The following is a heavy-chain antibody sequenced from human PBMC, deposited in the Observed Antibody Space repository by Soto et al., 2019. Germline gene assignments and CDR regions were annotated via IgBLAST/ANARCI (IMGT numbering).Heavy chain of an antibody. CDR1: GYTLTKLA. V-gene: IGHV1-24*01. D-gene: IGHD6-19*01. CDR3: ATSIKAVAGAIVAFDI. CDR2: FDPEDGET. J-gene: IGHJ3*02. Sequence: ASVKVSCKVSGYTLTKLAMHWVRQAPGKGLEWMGGFDPEDGETIYAQKFQGRVTMTEDTSTDTAYMEVSSLRSEDTAVYYCATSIKAVAGAIVAFDIWGQGTMVTVS.